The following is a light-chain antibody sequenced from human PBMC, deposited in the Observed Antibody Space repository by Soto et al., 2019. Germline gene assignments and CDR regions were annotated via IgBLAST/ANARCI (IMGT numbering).Light chain of an antibody. CDR2: DTS. CDR3: LLSYSGARYVV. J-gene: IGLJ2*01. CDR1: TGAVTSGHY. Sequence: QAVVTQEPSLTVSPGGTVTLTCGSSTGAVTSGHYPDWFQQKPGQAPRTLIYDTSNKHSWTPARFSGSLLGGKAALTLSGAQPEDEAEYYCLLSYSGARYVVFGGGTKLTVL. V-gene: IGLV7-46*01.